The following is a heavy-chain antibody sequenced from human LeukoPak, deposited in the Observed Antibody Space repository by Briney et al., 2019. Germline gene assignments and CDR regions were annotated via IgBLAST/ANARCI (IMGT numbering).Heavy chain of an antibody. V-gene: IGHV3-30*02. CDR3: ASWGYYYDSSGYLN. CDR1: GFTFSSYG. CDR2: IRYDGSNK. J-gene: IGHJ4*02. D-gene: IGHD3-22*01. Sequence: GSLRLSCAASGFTFSSYGMHWVRQAPGKGLEWVAFIRYDGSNKYYADSVKGRFTISRDNSKNTLYLQMNSLRAEDTAVYYCASWGYYYDSSGYLNWGQGTLVTVSS.